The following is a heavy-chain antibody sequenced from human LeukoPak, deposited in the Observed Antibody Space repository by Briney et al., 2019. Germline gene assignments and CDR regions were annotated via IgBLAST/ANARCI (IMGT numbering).Heavy chain of an antibody. D-gene: IGHD3-9*01. CDR3: ARGVLRYFDWSTLSWPGGVRYMDV. V-gene: IGHV4-34*01. CDR1: GGSFSGYY. Sequence: SETLSLTCAVYGGSFSGYYWSWIRQPPGKGLEWVGEINHSGSTNYNPSLKSRVTISVDTSKNQFSLKLSSVTAADTAVYYCARGVLRYFDWSTLSWPGGVRYMDVWGKGTTVTISS. CDR2: INHSGST. J-gene: IGHJ6*03.